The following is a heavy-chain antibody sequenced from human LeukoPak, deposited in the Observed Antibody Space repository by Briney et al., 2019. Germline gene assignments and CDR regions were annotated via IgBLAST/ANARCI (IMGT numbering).Heavy chain of an antibody. CDR2: IYTSGST. J-gene: IGHJ3*02. D-gene: IGHD1-26*01. V-gene: IGHV4-61*02. CDR3: AREISGTLFGI. Sequence: SSETLSLTCTVSGGSISSGSYYWSWIRQPAGKGLEWIGRIYTSGSTNYNPSLKSRVTISVDTSKNQFSLKLSSVTAADTAVYYCAREISGTLFGIWGQGTMVTVSS. CDR1: GGSISSGSYY.